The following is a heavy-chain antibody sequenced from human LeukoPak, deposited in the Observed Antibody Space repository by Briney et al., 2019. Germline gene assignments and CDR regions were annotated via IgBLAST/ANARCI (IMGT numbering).Heavy chain of an antibody. J-gene: IGHJ4*02. Sequence: SETLSLTCTVSGGSISGYYWKWIRQPPEKGLEWVGYIAYNGNTNYSPSLKSRATMSIDTSKSQFSLRLRSMTAADTAVYYCARAGTSGWYGEYWGQGILVTVSS. CDR3: ARAGTSGWYGEY. V-gene: IGHV4-59*01. CDR1: GGSISGYY. D-gene: IGHD6-19*01. CDR2: IAYNGNT.